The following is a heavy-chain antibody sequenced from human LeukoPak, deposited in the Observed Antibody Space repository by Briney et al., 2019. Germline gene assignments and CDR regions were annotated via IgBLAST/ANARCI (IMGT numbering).Heavy chain of an antibody. V-gene: IGHV4-34*01. CDR2: INHSGST. CDR3: ARGGFYCGGDCYVDY. Sequence: SETLSLTCAVYGGSFSPYYWSWIRQPPGKGLERIGEINHSGSTNYNPSLKSRVTISVDTSKNQFSLRLSSVTAADTAVYYCARGGFYCGGDCYVDYWGQGTLVTVSS. CDR1: GGSFSPYY. J-gene: IGHJ4*02. D-gene: IGHD2-21*02.